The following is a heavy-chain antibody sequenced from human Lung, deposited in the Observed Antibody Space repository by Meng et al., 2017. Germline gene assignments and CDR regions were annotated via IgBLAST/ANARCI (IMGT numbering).Heavy chain of an antibody. V-gene: IGHV3-21*01. CDR1: GFTFSAYT. Sequence: GGSLRLSCAASGFTFSAYTMNWVRQTPGKGLEWVSSISSSSTYIYYADSVKGRFTISRDNAKHSLYLQMNSLRAEDTAVYYCAREGGIVVVPAALPDAFDIWGQGAMVTVSS. D-gene: IGHD2-2*01. J-gene: IGHJ3*02. CDR3: AREGGIVVVPAALPDAFDI. CDR2: ISSSSTYI.